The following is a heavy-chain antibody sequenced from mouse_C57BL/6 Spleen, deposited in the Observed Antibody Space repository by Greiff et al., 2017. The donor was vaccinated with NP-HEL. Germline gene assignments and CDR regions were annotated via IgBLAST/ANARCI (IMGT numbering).Heavy chain of an antibody. CDR3: ARYSNGSSPCY. V-gene: IGHV1-81*01. J-gene: IGHJ2*01. D-gene: IGHD1-1*01. CDR1: GYTFTSYG. CDR2: IYPRSGNT. Sequence: VKLQESGAELARPGASVKLSCKASGYTFTSYGISWVKQRTGQGLEWIGEIYPRSGNTYYNEKFKGKATLTADKSSSTAYMELRSLTSEDSAVYFCARYSNGSSPCYWGQGTTLTVSS.